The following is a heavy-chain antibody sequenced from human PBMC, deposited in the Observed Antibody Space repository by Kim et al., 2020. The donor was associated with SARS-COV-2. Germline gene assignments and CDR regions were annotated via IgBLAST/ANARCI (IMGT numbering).Heavy chain of an antibody. CDR3: ARGVGGWDHRGGYY. D-gene: IGHD1-26*01. Sequence: PSLKSRVTISVDTSKNQFSLKLSSVTAADTAVYYCARGVGGWDHRGGYYWGQGTLVTVSS. V-gene: IGHV4-30-2*04. J-gene: IGHJ4*02.